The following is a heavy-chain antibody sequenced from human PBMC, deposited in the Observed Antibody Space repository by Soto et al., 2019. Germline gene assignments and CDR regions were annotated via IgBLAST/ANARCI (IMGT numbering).Heavy chain of an antibody. V-gene: IGHV3-23*01. CDR1: GFPLSSYA. D-gene: IGHD3-3*01. Sequence: PGGSLRLSCAASGFPLSSYAVSWVRQAPGKGLEWVASVGGRGGSTYHADSVKGRFTVSRDNSKNTVYLQMNSLRAEDTAIYYCAKQGDYDFWSPSNNWLDPWGQGTLVTVSS. CDR3: AKQGDYDFWSPSNNWLDP. J-gene: IGHJ5*02. CDR2: VGGRGGST.